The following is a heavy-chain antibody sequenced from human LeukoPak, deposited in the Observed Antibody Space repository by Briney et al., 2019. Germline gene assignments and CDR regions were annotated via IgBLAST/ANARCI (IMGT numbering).Heavy chain of an antibody. CDR1: GFTLNKYW. Sequence: PGGSLRLSCEASGFTLNKYWMHWVRQAPGKGLVWVSRITGDGSDIAYADSVMGRFTVSRDDAKNTLFLQMTSLRVEDTAIYYCARDAYTTTSNWLDPWGQGTLVTVSS. CDR3: ARDAYTTTSNWLDP. D-gene: IGHD4-17*01. V-gene: IGHV3-74*01. J-gene: IGHJ5*02. CDR2: ITGDGSDI.